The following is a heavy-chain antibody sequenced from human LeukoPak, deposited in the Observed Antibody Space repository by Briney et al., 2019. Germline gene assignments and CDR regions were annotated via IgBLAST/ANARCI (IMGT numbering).Heavy chain of an antibody. Sequence: PSETLSLTCTVSGGSISSYYWSWIRQPPGKGLEWIGYIYTSGSTNYNPSLKSRVTISVDTSKNQFSLKLSSVTAADTAVYYCARPDGGKGAFDIWGQGTMVTVSS. D-gene: IGHD4-23*01. CDR1: GGSISSYY. CDR2: IYTSGST. V-gene: IGHV4-4*09. CDR3: ARPDGGKGAFDI. J-gene: IGHJ3*02.